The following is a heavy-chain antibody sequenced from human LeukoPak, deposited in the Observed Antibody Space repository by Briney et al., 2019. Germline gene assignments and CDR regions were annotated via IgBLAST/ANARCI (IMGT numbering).Heavy chain of an antibody. CDR3: ASPTVTTSGDYYYGMDV. D-gene: IGHD4-17*01. Sequence: SETLSLTCAVYGGSFSGYYWSWIRQPPGKGLEWIGEINHSGSTNYNPSLKSRVTISVDTSKNQFSLKLSSVTAADTAVYYCASPTVTTSGDYYYGMDVWGQGTTVTVSS. J-gene: IGHJ6*02. CDR1: GGSFSGYY. CDR2: INHSGST. V-gene: IGHV4-34*01.